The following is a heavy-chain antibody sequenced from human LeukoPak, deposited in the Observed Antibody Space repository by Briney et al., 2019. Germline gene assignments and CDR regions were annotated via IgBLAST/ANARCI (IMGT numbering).Heavy chain of an antibody. CDR1: GFTFSSYW. Sequence: TGGSLRLSCAASGFTFSSYWMHWVRQAPGKGLVWVSRINSDGSSTSYADSVKGRFTISRDNAKNTLYLQMNSLRAEDTAAYYCAREGIAAAGTSDFDYWGQGTLVTVSS. V-gene: IGHV3-74*01. D-gene: IGHD6-13*01. CDR3: AREGIAAAGTSDFDY. CDR2: INSDGSST. J-gene: IGHJ4*02.